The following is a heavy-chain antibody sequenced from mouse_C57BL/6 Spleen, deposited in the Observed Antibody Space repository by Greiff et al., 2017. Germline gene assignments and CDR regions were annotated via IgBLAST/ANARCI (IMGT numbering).Heavy chain of an antibody. V-gene: IGHV1-64*01. D-gene: IGHD1-1*01. J-gene: IGHJ2*01. Sequence: QVQLQQPGAELVKPGASVKLSCKASGYTFTSYWMHWVKQRPGQGLEWIGMIHPNSGSTNYNEKFKSKATLTVDKSSSTAYMQLSSLTSEDSAVYYGAKSPISYGRGEDYFDYWGQGTTLTVSS. CDR1: GYTFTSYW. CDR3: AKSPISYGRGEDYFDY. CDR2: IHPNSGST.